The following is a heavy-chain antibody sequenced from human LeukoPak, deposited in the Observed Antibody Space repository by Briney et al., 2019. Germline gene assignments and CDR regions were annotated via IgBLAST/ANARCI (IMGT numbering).Heavy chain of an antibody. D-gene: IGHD3-9*01. V-gene: IGHV3-66*02. J-gene: IGHJ3*01. CDR2: IYSGAGT. CDR3: AREFYDILTGYQDVSDV. CDR1: GFTVSRNY. Sequence: PGGSLRLSCAASGFTVSRNYMSWVRQAPGKGLQWVSVIYSGAGTYYADSVKGRFTISRDNSKNTLYLQMSSLRAEDTAVYYCAREFYDILTGYQDVSDVWGQGTMVTVSS.